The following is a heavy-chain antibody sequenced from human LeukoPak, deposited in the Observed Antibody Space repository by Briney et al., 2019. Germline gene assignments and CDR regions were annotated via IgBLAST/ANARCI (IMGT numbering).Heavy chain of an antibody. CDR1: GFTFRNYG. CDR2: ISYDGSNK. J-gene: IGHJ4*02. V-gene: IGHV3-30*18. D-gene: IGHD6-13*01. Sequence: PGRSLRLSCAASGFTFRNYGMHWVRQAPGKGLDWVAVISYDGSNKYCADSVKGRFTISRDNSKNTLYLQMNSLRAEDTAVYYCAKHGEYSSSFDYWGQGTLVTVSS. CDR3: AKHGEYSSSFDY.